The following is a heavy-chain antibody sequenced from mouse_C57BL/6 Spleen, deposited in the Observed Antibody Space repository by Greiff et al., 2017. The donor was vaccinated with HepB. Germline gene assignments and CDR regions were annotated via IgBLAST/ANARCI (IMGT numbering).Heavy chain of an antibody. D-gene: IGHD6-1*01. Sequence: QVQLQQPGAELVKPGASVKLSCKASGYTFTSYWMHWVKQRPRQGLEWIGMIHPNSGSTNYNEKFKSKATLTVDKSSSTAYMQLSSLTSEDSAVYYCARTRQDDGYFDVWGTGTTVTVSS. CDR1: GYTFTSYW. CDR2: IHPNSGST. J-gene: IGHJ1*03. V-gene: IGHV1-64*01. CDR3: ARTRQDDGYFDV.